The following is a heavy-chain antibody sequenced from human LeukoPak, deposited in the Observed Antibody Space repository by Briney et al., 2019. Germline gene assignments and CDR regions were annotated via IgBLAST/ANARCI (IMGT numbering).Heavy chain of an antibody. Sequence: ASVKVSCKASGYTFTSYDINWVRQATGQGLEWMGWMNPNSGNTGYAQKSQGRVTMTRNTSISTAYMELSSLRSEDTAVYYCARWTSLLTAPLPDYYMDVWGKGTTVTVSS. CDR2: MNPNSGNT. V-gene: IGHV1-8*01. D-gene: IGHD5-18*01. J-gene: IGHJ6*03. CDR3: ARWTSLLTAPLPDYYMDV. CDR1: GYTFTSYD.